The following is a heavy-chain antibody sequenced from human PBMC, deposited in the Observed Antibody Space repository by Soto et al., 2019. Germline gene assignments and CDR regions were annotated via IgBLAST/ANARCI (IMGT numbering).Heavy chain of an antibody. CDR3: SRVRAYRDEVNDAFDV. J-gene: IGHJ3*01. CDR1: GGSISSGGYS. V-gene: IGHV4-30-2*01. CDR2: IYPSGST. D-gene: IGHD4-17*01. Sequence: QLQLQESGSGLVKPSQTLSLTCAVSGGSISSGGYSWSWIRQPPGKGLEWIGYIYPSGSTYYNPSLKSRITIPVDRSKNQFSLKLSSVADADTAVYCCSRVRAYRDEVNDAFDVWGQGTMVTPSS.